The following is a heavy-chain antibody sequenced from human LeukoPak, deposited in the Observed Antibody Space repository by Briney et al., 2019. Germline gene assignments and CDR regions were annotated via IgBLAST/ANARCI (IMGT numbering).Heavy chain of an antibody. V-gene: IGHV4-30-2*01. Sequence: PSETLSLTCTVSGGSISSGGYCWSWIRQPPGKGLEWIGYIYHSGSTYYNPSLKSRVTISVDRSKNQFSLKLSSVTAADTAVYYCARGDIVVVPAAPFHMDVWGKGTTVTVSS. D-gene: IGHD2-2*01. J-gene: IGHJ6*03. CDR1: GGSISSGGYC. CDR3: ARGDIVVVPAAPFHMDV. CDR2: IYHSGST.